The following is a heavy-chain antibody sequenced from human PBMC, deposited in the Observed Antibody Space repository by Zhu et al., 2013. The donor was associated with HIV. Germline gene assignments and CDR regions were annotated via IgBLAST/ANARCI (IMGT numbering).Heavy chain of an antibody. CDR3: ATSGDSNPDMSGYFPPDY. V-gene: IGHV1-69*01. CDR1: GGTFSNYA. CDR2: IMPIFGTG. Sequence: QVQLVQSGAEVKKPGSSVNISCKASGGTFSNYALSWVRQAPGQGLEWVGGIMPIFGTGTYAQRFQGRATITADGSRTAAFLELSSLRSEDTAVYYCATSGDSNPDMSGYFPPDYWGQGTLITVSS. D-gene: IGHD3-22*01. J-gene: IGHJ4*02.